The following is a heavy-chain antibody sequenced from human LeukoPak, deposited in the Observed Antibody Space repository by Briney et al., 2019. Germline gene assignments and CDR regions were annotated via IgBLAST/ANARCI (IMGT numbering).Heavy chain of an antibody. D-gene: IGHD5-24*01. CDR3: VRDVWGDRDGFFAY. V-gene: IGHV3-74*01. CDR2: INTDGRST. J-gene: IGHJ4*02. Sequence: GGSLRLSCAASGFTFGSYWMHWVRQVPGKGLVWVARINTDGRSTSYGESVKGRFTVSRDNAKNTLYVQMNSLRDEDTAVYYCVRDVWGDRDGFFAYWGQGTLVTVPS. CDR1: GFTFGSYW.